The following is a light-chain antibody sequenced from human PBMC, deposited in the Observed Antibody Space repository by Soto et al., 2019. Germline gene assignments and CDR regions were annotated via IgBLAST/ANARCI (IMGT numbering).Light chain of an antibody. CDR3: ATWDDSLNGPV. Sequence: QSVLTQPPSASGTPGQRVTISCSGSSSNIGSNTVNWYQQVPGTAPKLLIYSNNDRPSGVPARFSGSESGTSASLAISGLQAEDEADYYCATWDDSLNGPVFGGGTKVTVL. CDR1: SSNIGSNT. CDR2: SNN. J-gene: IGLJ2*01. V-gene: IGLV1-44*01.